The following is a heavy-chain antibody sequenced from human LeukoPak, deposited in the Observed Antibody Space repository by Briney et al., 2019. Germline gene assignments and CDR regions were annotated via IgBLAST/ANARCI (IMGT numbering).Heavy chain of an antibody. CDR3: TTPIFDP. Sequence: GGSLRLSCAASGFTFSTYTMNWVRQAPGKGLEWIGRIKSEADGGTTGYAAPVKGRFFISRDDSKNTLYLQMNSLKTEDTAVYYCTTPIFDPWGQGTLVTVSS. CDR2: IKSEADGGTT. V-gene: IGHV3-15*01. J-gene: IGHJ5*02. CDR1: GFTFSTYT.